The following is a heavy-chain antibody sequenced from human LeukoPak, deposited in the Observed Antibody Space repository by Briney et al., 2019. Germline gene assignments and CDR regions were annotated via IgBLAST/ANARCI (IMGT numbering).Heavy chain of an antibody. Sequence: PSETLSLTCTVSGGSISSSSYYWGWIRQPPGKGLEWIGSISYSGNSGYNPSLKSRVTISVDTSKSHFSLKLSSVTAADTAVYYCARADSSGYYNFDYWGQGTLVTVS. D-gene: IGHD3-22*01. V-gene: IGHV4-39*02. CDR3: ARADSSGYYNFDY. J-gene: IGHJ4*02. CDR1: GGSISSSSYY. CDR2: ISYSGNS.